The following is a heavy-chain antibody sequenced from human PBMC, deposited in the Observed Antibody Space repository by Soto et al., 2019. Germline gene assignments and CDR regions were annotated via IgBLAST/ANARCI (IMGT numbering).Heavy chain of an antibody. J-gene: IGHJ4*02. CDR2: ISGSGGST. CDR3: AKDRVVVVVPAASDY. V-gene: IGHV3-23*01. CDR1: GFTFSSYA. Sequence: EVQLLESGGGLVQPGGSLRLSCAASGFTFSSYAMSWVRQAPGKGLEWVSAISGSGGSTYYADSVKGRFTISRDNSKNTLYLQMNSLIAEDTAVYYCAKDRVVVVVPAASDYWGQGTLVTVAS. D-gene: IGHD2-2*01.